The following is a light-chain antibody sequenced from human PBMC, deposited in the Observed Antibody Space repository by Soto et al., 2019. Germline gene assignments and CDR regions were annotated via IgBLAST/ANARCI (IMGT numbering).Light chain of an antibody. J-gene: IGKJ3*01. V-gene: IGKV1-5*01. CDR1: QSISSW. CDR2: DAS. Sequence: DIQMTQSPSTLSASVGDRVTITCRASQSISSWLAWYQQKPGKAPKLLIYDASSLESGVPARVSGSGAGTEFPLTISSLQPDDFATDYCQQYKSYVTCGPGTKVDIK. CDR3: QQYKSYVT.